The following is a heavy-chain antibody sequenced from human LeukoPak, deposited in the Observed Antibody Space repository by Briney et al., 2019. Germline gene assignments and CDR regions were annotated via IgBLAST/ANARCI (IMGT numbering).Heavy chain of an antibody. CDR1: GFTFSSYA. CDR3: AKDQQVTTIFTIDY. D-gene: IGHD4-17*01. V-gene: IGHV3-23*01. J-gene: IGHJ4*02. CDR2: ISGSGGSR. Sequence: GGSLRLSCAASGFTFSSYAMSWVRRAPGKGLEWVSAISGSGGSRYYADSVKGRFTISRDNSKNTLYLQMNSLRAEDTAVYYCAKDQQVTTIFTIDYWGQGTLVTVSS.